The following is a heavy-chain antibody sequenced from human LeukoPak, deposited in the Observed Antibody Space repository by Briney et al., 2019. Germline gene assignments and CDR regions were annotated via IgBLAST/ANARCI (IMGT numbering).Heavy chain of an antibody. J-gene: IGHJ4*02. CDR2: IYSGDST. CDR1: GFTVSSNY. Sequence: GGSLRLSCAVSGFTVSSNYMSWVRQAPRKGLEWVSIIYSGDSTFYADSVKGRFTISRDNSNTLYLQMNSLRAEDTAVYYCARGEVFDYWGQGTLVTVSS. D-gene: IGHD1-26*01. V-gene: IGHV3-66*01. CDR3: ARGEVFDY.